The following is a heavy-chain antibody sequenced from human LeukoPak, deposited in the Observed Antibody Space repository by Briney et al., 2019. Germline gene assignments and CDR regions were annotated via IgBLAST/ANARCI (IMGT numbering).Heavy chain of an antibody. D-gene: IGHD3-9*01. Sequence: GGSLRLSCAASGFTFSSYEMNWVRQAPGKGLEWVSYISSSGSTIYYADSVKGRFTISRDNPKNSLYLQMNSLRAEDTAVYYCARDPLPYYDILTGYYSQPHYFDYWGQGTLVTVSS. V-gene: IGHV3-48*03. J-gene: IGHJ4*02. CDR2: ISSSGSTI. CDR3: ARDPLPYYDILTGYYSQPHYFDY. CDR1: GFTFSSYE.